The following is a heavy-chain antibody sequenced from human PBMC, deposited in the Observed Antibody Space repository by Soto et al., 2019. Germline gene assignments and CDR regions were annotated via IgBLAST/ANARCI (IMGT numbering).Heavy chain of an antibody. CDR2: LYWDDEK. J-gene: IGHJ4*01. CDR1: GFSLSTTRVG. Sequence: QITLKESGPTLVKPTQTLTLTCTFSGFSLSTTRVGVGWIRQPPGEALEWLALLYWDDEKLYSPSLKRRLTITKDTSKNQVVLTLTNMDPVDTATYYCAHSKTSGMRYYFDYWGHGTLVTVSS. V-gene: IGHV2-5*02. CDR3: AHSKTSGMRYYFDY.